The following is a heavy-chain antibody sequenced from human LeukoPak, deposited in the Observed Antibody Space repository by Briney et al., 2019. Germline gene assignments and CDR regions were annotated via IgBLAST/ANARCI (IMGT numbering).Heavy chain of an antibody. CDR1: AFLHRGHW. J-gene: IGHJ6*02. Sequence: QPGGSLSLSYEGSAFLHRGHWLNWVRQTPGKGLEWVASIKEEGRERQYVDAVKGRFSISRDNTKGSLFLQLNSLRAEDTAVYYCARRGTGHGMDVWGQGTTVIVSS. D-gene: IGHD1-1*01. CDR2: IKEEGRER. V-gene: IGHV3-7*01. CDR3: ARRGTGHGMDV.